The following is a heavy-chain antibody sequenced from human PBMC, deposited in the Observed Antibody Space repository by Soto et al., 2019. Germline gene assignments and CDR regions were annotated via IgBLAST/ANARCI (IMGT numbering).Heavy chain of an antibody. V-gene: IGHV3-11*05. Sequence: PGGSLRLSCEASGFTFSDYYMSWIRQAPGKGLEWVSYISSSSSYTNYADSVKGRFTISRDNAKNSLYLQMNSLRADDTAVYYCARDHHRYSGYDYVDYWGQGTLVTVSS. J-gene: IGHJ4*02. CDR2: ISSSSSYT. D-gene: IGHD5-12*01. CDR1: GFTFSDYY. CDR3: ARDHHRYSGYDYVDY.